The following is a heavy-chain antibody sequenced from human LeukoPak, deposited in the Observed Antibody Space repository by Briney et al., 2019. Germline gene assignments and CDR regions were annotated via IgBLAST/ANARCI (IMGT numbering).Heavy chain of an antibody. Sequence: PGGSLRLSCGASGITFSSYTMNWVRQAPGKGLEWVSSISAASTYIYYADSVRGRFTISRDNAKNSLYLQMNSLRAEDTAVYFCARARGMGSSWPTDYWGQGTLVTVSS. V-gene: IGHV3-21*01. CDR1: GITFSSYT. J-gene: IGHJ4*02. CDR2: ISAASTYI. D-gene: IGHD6-13*01. CDR3: ARARGMGSSWPTDY.